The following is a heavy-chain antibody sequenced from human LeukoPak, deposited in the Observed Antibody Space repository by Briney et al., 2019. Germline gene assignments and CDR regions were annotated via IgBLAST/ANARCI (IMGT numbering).Heavy chain of an antibody. CDR1: GFTFSSYA. CDR2: ISRDGGAT. V-gene: IGHV3-64D*09. J-gene: IGHJ6*02. Sequence: GGSLRLSCSASGFTFSSYAMHWVRQAPGKGLEYVSAISRDGGATYYPDSVKVRFTISRDNSKNMLYLQMSSLRTEDTAIYYCVKVTTLTTPYYGMGVWGQGTTVTVSS. CDR3: VKVTTLTTPYYGMGV. D-gene: IGHD4-17*01.